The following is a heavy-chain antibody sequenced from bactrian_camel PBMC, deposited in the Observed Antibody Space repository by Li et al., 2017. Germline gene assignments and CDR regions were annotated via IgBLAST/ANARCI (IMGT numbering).Heavy chain of an antibody. CDR1: GYTFAHGSC. CDR2: IDSDGAT. CDR3: VRDYKSGDYRDDFGY. V-gene: IGHV3S9*01. D-gene: IGHD4*01. J-gene: IGHJ6*01. Sequence: HVQLVESGGGSVQTGGSLTLSCVAQGYTFAHGSCMGWFRQAPGKGREGVAGIDSDGATTYANSVKGRFTISGKNPLYLHMTSLKPEDTGVYYCVRDYKSGDYRDDFGYWGQGTQVTVS.